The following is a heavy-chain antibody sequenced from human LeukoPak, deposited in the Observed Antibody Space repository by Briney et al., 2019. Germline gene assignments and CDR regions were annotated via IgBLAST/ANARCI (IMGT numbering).Heavy chain of an antibody. CDR2: IYFSENT. CDR3: ARQADGSESSRWFDS. CDR1: GVSILSHH. V-gene: IGHV4-59*08. Sequence: KPSETLSLTCTLSGVSILSHHGSWIRQPPGKGVEWIGYIYFSENTDYNPSFKSRVTILVDASKTQFSLKLTSVTAAETAVYYCARQADGSESSRWFDSWGQGTLVTVSS. J-gene: IGHJ5*01. D-gene: IGHD3-10*01.